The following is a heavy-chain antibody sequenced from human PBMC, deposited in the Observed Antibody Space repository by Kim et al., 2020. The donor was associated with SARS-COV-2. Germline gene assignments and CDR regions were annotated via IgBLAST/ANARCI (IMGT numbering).Heavy chain of an antibody. CDR3: AGIRGSGTYSTY. V-gene: IGHV3-74*01. D-gene: IGHD1-26*01. Sequence: YADSVKGRFTISRDNAKNTLYLQMNSLRVEDTAVYYCAGIRGSGTYSTYWGQGTLVTVSS. J-gene: IGHJ4*02.